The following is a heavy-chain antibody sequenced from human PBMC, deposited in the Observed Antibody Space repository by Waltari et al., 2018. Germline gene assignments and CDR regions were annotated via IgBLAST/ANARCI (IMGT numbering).Heavy chain of an antibody. CDR3: ARDKRESMVRGVIITGYYFDY. J-gene: IGHJ4*02. D-gene: IGHD3-10*01. Sequence: QVQLQESGPGLVKPSQTLSLTCTVSGGSISSGSYYWSWIRQPAGKVLDWIGRIYTSGSTNYNPSLKSRVTISVDTSKNQFSLKLSSVTAADTAVYYCARDKRESMVRGVIITGYYFDYWGQGTLVTVSS. V-gene: IGHV4-61*02. CDR1: GGSISSGSYY. CDR2: IYTSGST.